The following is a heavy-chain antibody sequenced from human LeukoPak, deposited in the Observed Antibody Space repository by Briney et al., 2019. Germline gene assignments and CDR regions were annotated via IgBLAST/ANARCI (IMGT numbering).Heavy chain of an antibody. CDR1: GFTFSSYA. CDR2: ISGSGGST. V-gene: IGHV3-23*01. D-gene: IGHD6-19*01. J-gene: IGHJ4*02. CDR3: AKDLSGWYAVGLDY. Sequence: DPGGSLRLSCAASGFTFSSYAMSWVRQAPGKGLEWVSAISGSGGSTYYADSVKGRFTISRDNSKNTLYLQMNSLRAEDTAVYYCAKDLSGWYAVGLDYWGQGTLVTVSS.